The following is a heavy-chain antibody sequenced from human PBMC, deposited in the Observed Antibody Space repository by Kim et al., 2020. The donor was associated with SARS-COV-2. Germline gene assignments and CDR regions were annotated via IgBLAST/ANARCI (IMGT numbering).Heavy chain of an antibody. CDR2: IYHSGST. V-gene: IGHV4-4*02. J-gene: IGHJ6*02. D-gene: IGHD6-19*01. CDR3: AGFGSSGWSGGTAV. CDR1: GGSISSSNW. Sequence: SETLSLTCAVSGGSISSSNWWSWVRQPPGKGLEWIGEIYHSGSTNYNPSLKSRVTISVDKSKNQFSLKLSSVTAADTAVYYCAGFGSSGWSGGTAVWGQGTTVTVSS.